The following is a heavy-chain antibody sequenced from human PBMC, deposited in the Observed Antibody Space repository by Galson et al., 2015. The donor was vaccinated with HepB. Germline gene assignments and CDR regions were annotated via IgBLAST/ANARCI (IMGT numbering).Heavy chain of an antibody. V-gene: IGHV1-46*01. J-gene: IGHJ4*02. CDR1: GYTFTSYG. Sequence: SVKVSCKASGYTFTSYGITWVRQAPGQGLEWMGIINPSGGSTSYAQKFQGRVTMTRDTSTSTVYMELSSLRSEDTAVYYCARGGQYDIGDYWGQGTLVTVSS. D-gene: IGHD3-22*01. CDR3: ARGGQYDIGDY. CDR2: INPSGGST.